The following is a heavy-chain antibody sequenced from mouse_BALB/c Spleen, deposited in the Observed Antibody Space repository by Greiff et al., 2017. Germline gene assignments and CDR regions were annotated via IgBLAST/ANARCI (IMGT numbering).Heavy chain of an antibody. J-gene: IGHJ1*01. Sequence: QVQLKQSGPGLVAPSQSLSITCTVSGFSLTSYGVHWVRQPPGKGLEWLGVIWAGGSTNYNSARMSRLSISKDNSKSQVFLKMNSLQTDDTAMYYCARDEAGVLLYFDVWGAGTTVTVSS. CDR3: ARDEAGVLLYFDV. D-gene: IGHD6-1*01. CDR1: GFSLTSYG. V-gene: IGHV2-9*02. CDR2: IWAGGST.